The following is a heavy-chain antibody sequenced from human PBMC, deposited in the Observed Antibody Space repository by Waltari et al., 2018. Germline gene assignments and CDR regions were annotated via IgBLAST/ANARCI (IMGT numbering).Heavy chain of an antibody. V-gene: IGHV3-30*18. CDR1: GFTFSSYG. D-gene: IGHD2-8*01. J-gene: IGHJ4*02. CDR2: ISYDGSNK. Sequence: QVQLVESGGGVVQPGRSLRLSCAASGFTFSSYGMHWVRQAPGKGLEWVAVISYDGSNKYYAESGNGRFTISRDNSKNTLYLQMNSLRAEDTAVDYCAKSLRNGWGQGTLVTVSS. CDR3: AKSLRNG.